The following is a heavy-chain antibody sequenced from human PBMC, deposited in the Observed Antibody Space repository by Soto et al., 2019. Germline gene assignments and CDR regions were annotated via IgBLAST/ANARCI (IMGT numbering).Heavy chain of an antibody. V-gene: IGHV3-21*01. Sequence: SGGSLRLSCAASGFTFSSYSMNWVRQAPGKGLEWVSSISSSSSYIYYADSVKGRFTISRDNAKNSLYLQMNSLRAEDTAVYYCARAISSSPINAFDIWGQGTMVTVSS. CDR2: ISSSSSYI. CDR1: GFTFSSYS. CDR3: ARAISSSPINAFDI. J-gene: IGHJ3*02. D-gene: IGHD6-6*01.